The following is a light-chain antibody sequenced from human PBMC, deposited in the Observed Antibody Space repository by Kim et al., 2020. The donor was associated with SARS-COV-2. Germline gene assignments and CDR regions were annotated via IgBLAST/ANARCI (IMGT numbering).Light chain of an antibody. V-gene: IGLV3-10*01. CDR2: DDS. Sequence: SYELTQPPSVSVSPGKTARITCAGNTLPRKYAYWYQQKSGQAPVLFIYDDSNRPSGIPERFSGSSSGTMATLTISGAQVEDEADYCCYSTDSSSDHRVFG. CDR3: YSTDSSSDHRV. J-gene: IGLJ3*02. CDR1: TLPRKY.